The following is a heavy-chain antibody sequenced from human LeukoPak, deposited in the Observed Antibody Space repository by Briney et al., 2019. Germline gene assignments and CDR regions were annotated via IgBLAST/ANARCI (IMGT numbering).Heavy chain of an antibody. Sequence: PSETLSLTGAVSGYSISSGYYWAWIRQPPGRGLEWIGSIYHTGRTYYSSSLRSRVTISVDTSKNQFYLTLSSVTAADTAVYYCAKSHNYYYDTNGYYTAFDIWGQGTMVTVSS. D-gene: IGHD3-22*01. V-gene: IGHV4-38-2*01. CDR3: AKSHNYYYDTNGYYTAFDI. CDR2: IYHTGRT. J-gene: IGHJ3*02. CDR1: GYSISSGYY.